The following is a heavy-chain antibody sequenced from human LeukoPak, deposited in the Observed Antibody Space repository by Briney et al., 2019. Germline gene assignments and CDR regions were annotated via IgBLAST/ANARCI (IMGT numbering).Heavy chain of an antibody. CDR3: ARDGAVSGTSDWYFDL. D-gene: IGHD3-10*01. V-gene: IGHV1-46*01. CDR1: GYTFSNYY. CDR2: IKPTGGST. J-gene: IGHJ2*01. Sequence: ASAKVSCKASGYTFSNYYMHWVRQAPGKGLEWMGMIKPTGGSTSYAQRFQGRVTMTRDTSTSTVYMELSSLTSEDTAVYYCARDGAVSGTSDWYFDLWGHGTLVTVSS.